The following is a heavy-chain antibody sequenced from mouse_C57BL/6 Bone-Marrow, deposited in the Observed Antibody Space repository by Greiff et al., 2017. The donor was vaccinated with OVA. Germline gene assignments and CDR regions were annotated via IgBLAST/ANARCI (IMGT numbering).Heavy chain of an antibody. CDR1: GYTFTSYW. Sequence: QVHVKQSGAELVRPGSSVKLSCKASGYTFTSYWMHWVKQRPIQGLEWIGNIDPSDSETHYNQKFKDKATLTVDKSSSTAYMQLSSLTSEDSAVYYCAVGDYGYAMDYWGQGTSVTVSS. V-gene: IGHV1-52*01. CDR3: AVGDYGYAMDY. D-gene: IGHD2-4*01. J-gene: IGHJ4*01. CDR2: IDPSDSET.